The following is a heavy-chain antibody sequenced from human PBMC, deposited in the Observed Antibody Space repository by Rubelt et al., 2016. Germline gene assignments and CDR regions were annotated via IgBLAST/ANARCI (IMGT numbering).Heavy chain of an antibody. CDR3: ARHAYGSGPYWYFDL. Sequence: QVQLQESGPGLVKPSETLSLTCTVSGGSISSYYWSWIRRPPGKGLEWIGYIFYSGTPNYNPSLKSRVTISVNTSKNQFSLNLRSVTAADTAVYYCARHAYGSGPYWYFDLWGRGTLVTGSS. CDR2: IFYSGTP. J-gene: IGHJ2*01. CDR1: GGSISSYY. D-gene: IGHD1-26*01. V-gene: IGHV4-59*08.